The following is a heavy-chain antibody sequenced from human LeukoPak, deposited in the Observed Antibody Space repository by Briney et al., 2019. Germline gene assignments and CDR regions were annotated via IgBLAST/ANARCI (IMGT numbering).Heavy chain of an antibody. Sequence: GGSLRLSCAASGFTFSSYAMHWVRQAPGKGLEYVSAISSNGGSTYYVNSVKGRFTISRDNSKNTLYLQMGSLRAEDMAVYYCARGDVEMATLYFDYWGQGTLVTVSS. D-gene: IGHD5-24*01. J-gene: IGHJ4*02. CDR2: ISSNGGST. CDR3: ARGDVEMATLYFDY. CDR1: GFTFSSYA. V-gene: IGHV3-64*01.